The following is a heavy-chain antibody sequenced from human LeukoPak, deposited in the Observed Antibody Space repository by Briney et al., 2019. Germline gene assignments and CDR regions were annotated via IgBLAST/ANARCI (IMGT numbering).Heavy chain of an antibody. CDR3: ARATLPGIAAAGEGLFDY. D-gene: IGHD6-13*01. Sequence: SETLSLTCSVSGGSFSGYYLSWIRQPPGKGLEWIGYIYYRGSTSYNPSLKSRVTISVDRSKNQFSLKLSSVTAADTAVYYCARATLPGIAAAGEGLFDYWGQGTLVTVSS. J-gene: IGHJ4*02. CDR1: GGSFSGYY. V-gene: IGHV4-59*12. CDR2: IYYRGST.